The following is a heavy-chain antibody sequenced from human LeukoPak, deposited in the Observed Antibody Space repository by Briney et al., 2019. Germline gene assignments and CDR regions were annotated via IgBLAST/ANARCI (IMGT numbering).Heavy chain of an antibody. CDR2: ISGTGNTI. CDR3: ARGVTPMIVVVDFDY. D-gene: IGHD3-22*01. Sequence: PGGSLRLSFAASGFTFSDYYMSWTRQAPGKGLERVSYISGTGNTIYYADSVKGRFTISRDNSKNTLYLQMNSLRAEDTAVYYCARGVTPMIVVVDFDYWGQGTLVTVSS. CDR1: GFTFSDYY. V-gene: IGHV3-11*04. J-gene: IGHJ4*02.